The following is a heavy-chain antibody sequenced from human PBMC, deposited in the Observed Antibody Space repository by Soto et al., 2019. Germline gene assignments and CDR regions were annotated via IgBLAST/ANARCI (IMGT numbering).Heavy chain of an antibody. CDR1: GFTFSSYS. D-gene: IGHD2-2*01. J-gene: IGHJ6*02. V-gene: IGHV3-21*01. CDR3: ARDQGYCSSTSCYADYYYYGMDV. Sequence: GGSLRLSCAASGFTFSSYSMNWVRQAPGKGLEWDSSISSSSSYIYYADSVKGRFTISRDNAKNSLYLQMNSLRAEDTAVYYCARDQGYCSSTSCYADYYYYGMDVWGQGTTVTVSS. CDR2: ISSSSSYI.